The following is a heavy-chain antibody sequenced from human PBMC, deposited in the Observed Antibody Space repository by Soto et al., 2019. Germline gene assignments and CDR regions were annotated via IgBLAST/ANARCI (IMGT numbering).Heavy chain of an antibody. Sequence: QVQLVESGGGVVQPGRSLRLSCAASGFMFHAYGMHWVRQAPGKGLEWVAVISFDGSSQYYEESVKGRFTISRDNSKNTLYLQMHSLRAEDAAVYFCVKAGTMAVTGTTPRSFDIWGRGTMVTVSS. D-gene: IGHD4-4*01. CDR2: ISFDGSSQ. CDR3: VKAGTMAVTGTTPRSFDI. J-gene: IGHJ3*02. V-gene: IGHV3-30*18. CDR1: GFMFHAYG.